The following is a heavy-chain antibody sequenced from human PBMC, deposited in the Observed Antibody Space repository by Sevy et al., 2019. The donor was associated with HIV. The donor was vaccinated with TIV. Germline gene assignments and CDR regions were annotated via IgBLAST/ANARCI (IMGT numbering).Heavy chain of an antibody. V-gene: IGHV3-23*01. CDR1: GFTFSSYR. D-gene: IGHD5-18*01. J-gene: IGHJ4*02. CDR3: ASGDTTMITDLDY. CDR2: INNGGST. Sequence: GGSLRLSCAASGFTFSSYRMTWVRQAPGKGLEWVSCINNGGSTYYADSVKGRFTISRDNSKKMVFLQMNSLRAEDTAVYYCASGDTTMITDLDYWGQGALVTVSS.